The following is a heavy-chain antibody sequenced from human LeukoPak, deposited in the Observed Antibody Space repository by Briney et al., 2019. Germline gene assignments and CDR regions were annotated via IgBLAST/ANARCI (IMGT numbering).Heavy chain of an antibody. CDR2: LSSSGENT. J-gene: IGHJ4*02. D-gene: IGHD6-6*01. V-gene: IGHV3-23*01. CDR1: GFTFRRHW. CDR3: AKVSSSSFDS. Sequence: GGSLRLSCAASGFTFRRHWMSWVRQAPGKGLEWVSALSSSGENTHYTDSVKGRFTVSRDISKSTLYLQMTSLRAEDTAVYYCAKVSSSSFDSWGQGTLVTVSS.